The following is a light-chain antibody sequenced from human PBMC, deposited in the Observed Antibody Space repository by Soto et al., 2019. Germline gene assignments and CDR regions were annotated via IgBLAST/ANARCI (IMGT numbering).Light chain of an antibody. Sequence: QSVLTQPPSASGTPGQRVIISCSGSGSNVGRNTVSWYQQLPGTAPKLLIYSDNQRPSGVPDRLSASKSGTSASLAISGLQSEDEDDYYCAVWDDSLNGRVFGGGTKLTVL. V-gene: IGLV1-44*01. CDR1: GSNVGRNT. J-gene: IGLJ2*01. CDR2: SDN. CDR3: AVWDDSLNGRV.